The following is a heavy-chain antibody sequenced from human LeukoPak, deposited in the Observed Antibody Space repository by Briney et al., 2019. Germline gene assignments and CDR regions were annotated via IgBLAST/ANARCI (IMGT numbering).Heavy chain of an antibody. J-gene: IGHJ6*03. CDR2: INWNGGST. D-gene: IGHD2-21*01. V-gene: IGHV3-20*04. CDR3: ARVIPPLVYMDV. Sequence: GESLKISCAASGFTFDDYGMSWVRQAPGKGLEWVSGINWNGGSTGYADSVKGRFTISRDNAKNSLYLQMNSLRAEDTALYYCARVIPPLVYMDVWGKGTTVTVSS. CDR1: GFTFDDYG.